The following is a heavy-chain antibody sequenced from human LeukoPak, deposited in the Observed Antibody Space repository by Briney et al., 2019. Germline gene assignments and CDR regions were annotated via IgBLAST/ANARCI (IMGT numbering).Heavy chain of an antibody. CDR2: IWYDGSNK. Sequence: GGSLRLSCAASGFTFDDYAMHWVRQAPGKGLEWVAVIWYDGSNKYYADSVKGRFTISRDNSKNTLYLQMNSLRAEDTAVYYCARDLAVYDSSGYFDYWGQGTLVTVSS. D-gene: IGHD3-22*01. CDR3: ARDLAVYDSSGYFDY. V-gene: IGHV3-33*08. CDR1: GFTFDDYA. J-gene: IGHJ4*02.